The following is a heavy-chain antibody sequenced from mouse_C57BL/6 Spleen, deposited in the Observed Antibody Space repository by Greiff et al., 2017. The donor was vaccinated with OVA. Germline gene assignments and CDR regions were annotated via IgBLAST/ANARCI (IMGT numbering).Heavy chain of an antibody. V-gene: IGHV1-52*01. D-gene: IGHD3-2*02. J-gene: IGHJ3*01. CDR1: GYTFTSYW. CDR2: IDPSDSET. CDR3: ARDSSGWFAY. Sequence: VQLQQPGAELVRPGSSVKLSCKASGYTFTSYWMHWVKQRPIQGLEWIANIDPSDSETHYNQKFKDKATLTVDKSSSTAYMQLSSLTSEDSAVYYCARDSSGWFAYWGQGTLVTVSA.